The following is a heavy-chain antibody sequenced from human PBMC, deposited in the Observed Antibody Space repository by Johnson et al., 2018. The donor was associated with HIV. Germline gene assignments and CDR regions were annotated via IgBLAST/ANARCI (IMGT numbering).Heavy chain of an antibody. D-gene: IGHD6-19*01. V-gene: IGHV3-33*05. CDR2: MSYDGSNK. CDR3: TTPDLWLGAFDI. CDR1: GLTFSNYG. J-gene: IGHJ3*02. Sequence: QVQLVESGGGVVQPGRSLRLSCAVSGLTFSNYGMHWVRQAPGKGLEWVAVMSYDGSNKYYTDSVRGRFTISRDNSKNTLYLQMNSLKTEDTAVYYCTTPDLWLGAFDIWGQGTMVTVSS.